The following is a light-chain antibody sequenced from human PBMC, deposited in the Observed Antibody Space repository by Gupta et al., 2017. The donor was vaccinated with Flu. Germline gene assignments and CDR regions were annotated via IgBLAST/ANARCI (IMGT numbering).Light chain of an antibody. CDR3: CSVGANNTLV. J-gene: IGLJ2*01. V-gene: IGLV2-23*03. CDR2: DGR. CDR1: NSDVGNYNV. Sequence: SVTTSCTGTNSDVGNYNVVSWHQQHPDKAHNLIFDDGRKRPAGVSRRFSASKAGNTASIRIAGLEEEDEDDYYCCSVGANNTLVFGGGTKLTVL.